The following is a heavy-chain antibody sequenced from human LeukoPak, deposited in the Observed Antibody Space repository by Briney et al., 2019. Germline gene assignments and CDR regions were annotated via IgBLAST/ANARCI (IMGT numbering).Heavy chain of an antibody. D-gene: IGHD2-8*02. V-gene: IGHV3-30*02. CDR1: GFTFSSHG. J-gene: IGHJ4*02. CDR2: IGFDGSSE. CDR3: AKMLNTGHAHAALDY. Sequence: PGGSLRLSCAASGFTFSSHGMHWVRQAPGKGLEWVAFIGFDGSSEYYADSVKGRFTISRDNSKNTLYLQMNSLRAEDTAVYYCAKMLNTGHAHAALDYWGQGTLVTVSS.